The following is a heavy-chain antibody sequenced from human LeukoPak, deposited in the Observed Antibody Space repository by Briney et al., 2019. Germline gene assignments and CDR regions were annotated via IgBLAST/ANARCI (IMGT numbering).Heavy chain of an antibody. CDR1: GGSISSYY. CDR2: IYYSGNT. J-gene: IGHJ4*02. D-gene: IGHD6-19*01. V-gene: IGHV4-59*01. CDR3: ARVGQYSSGWHTDY. Sequence: TSETLSLTCTVSGGSISSYYWSWIRQPPGKGLEWIGYIYYSGNTNYNPSLKSRVTLSVDTSKNQFSLNLSSVTAADTAVYYRARVGQYSSGWHTDYWGQGTLVTVSS.